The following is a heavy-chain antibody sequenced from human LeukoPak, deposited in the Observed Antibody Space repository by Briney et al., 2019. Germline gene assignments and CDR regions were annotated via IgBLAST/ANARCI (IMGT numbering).Heavy chain of an antibody. Sequence: GASVKVSCKASGGTFSSYAISWVRQAPGQGLEWMGGIIPIFGTANYAQKFQGRVTITADESTSTAYMELRSLRSDDTAVYYCARDYGRVIAVLDYWGQGTLVTVSS. J-gene: IGHJ4*02. D-gene: IGHD6-19*01. CDR3: ARDYGRVIAVLDY. CDR1: GGTFSSYA. V-gene: IGHV1-69*01. CDR2: IIPIFGTA.